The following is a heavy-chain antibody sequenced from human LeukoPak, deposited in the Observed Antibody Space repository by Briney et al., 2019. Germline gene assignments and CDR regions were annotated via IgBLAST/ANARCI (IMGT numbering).Heavy chain of an antibody. Sequence: GGSLRLSCAASGFTFSSYAMTWIRQAPGKGLEWVSSISGSGTTYYADSVKGRFTISRDNSKNTLYLQMNSLRVEDTAVYYCAKRWDVRYFDCWGQGTLVTVSS. CDR1: GFTFSSYA. CDR2: ISGSGTT. J-gene: IGHJ4*02. D-gene: IGHD1-26*01. V-gene: IGHV3-23*01. CDR3: AKRWDVRYFDC.